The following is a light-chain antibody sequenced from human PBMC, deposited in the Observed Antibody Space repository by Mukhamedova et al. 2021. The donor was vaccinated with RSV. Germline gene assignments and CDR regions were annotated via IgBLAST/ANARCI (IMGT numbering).Light chain of an antibody. V-gene: IGLV2-14*01. J-gene: IGLJ1*01. CDR3: SSYTSNNTRV. CDR2: EVT. Sequence: GTSRDVGGYNYVSWYQQHPGKAPKLMIYEVTNRPSGVSHRFSGSKSGNTASLTISGLQAEDEADYYCSSYTSNNTRVFGSGTEVTV. CDR1: SRDVGGYNY.